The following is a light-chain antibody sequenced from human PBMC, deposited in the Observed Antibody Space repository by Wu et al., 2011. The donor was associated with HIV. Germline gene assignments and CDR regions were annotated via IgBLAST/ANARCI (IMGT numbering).Light chain of an antibody. V-gene: IGKV3D-20*02. J-gene: IGKJ5*01. Sequence: EIVLTQSPGTLSLSPGERVTLSCRASQSVSSTYLAWYQQRPGQAPRLLIYGASSRATGIPDRFSGSGSGTDFTLTITSLEPEDFAIYYCQQRRDWPLTFGQGTRLEIK. CDR3: QQRRDWPLT. CDR2: GAS. CDR1: QSVSSTY.